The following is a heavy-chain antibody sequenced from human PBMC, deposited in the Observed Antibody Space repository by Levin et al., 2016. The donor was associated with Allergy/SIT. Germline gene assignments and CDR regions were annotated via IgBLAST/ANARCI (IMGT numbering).Heavy chain of an antibody. CDR1: GGSFSGYY. D-gene: IGHD1-20*01. Sequence: SETLSLTCAVYGGSFSGYYWSWIRQPPGKGLEWIGEINHSGSTNYNPSLKSRVTISVDTSKNQFSLKLSSVTAADTAVYYCARGYRWFSVFGTGITGTTYADYWGQGTLVTVSS. CDR3: ARGYRWFSVFGTGITGTTYADY. J-gene: IGHJ4*02. V-gene: IGHV4-34*01. CDR2: INHSGST.